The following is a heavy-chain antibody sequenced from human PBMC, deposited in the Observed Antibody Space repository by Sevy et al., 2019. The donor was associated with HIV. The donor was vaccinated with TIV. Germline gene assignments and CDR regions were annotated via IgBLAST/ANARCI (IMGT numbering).Heavy chain of an antibody. CDR1: GFTFSSYW. Sequence: GGSLRLSCAASGFTFSSYWMSWVRQAPGKGLEWVANIKQDGSEKYYVDSVKGRFTISRDNAKNSLYLQMNSLRAEDTAVYYCAREGIQLWYGDGFDIWGQGTMVTVSS. CDR3: AREGIQLWYGDGFDI. D-gene: IGHD5-18*01. CDR2: IKQDGSEK. J-gene: IGHJ3*02. V-gene: IGHV3-7*01.